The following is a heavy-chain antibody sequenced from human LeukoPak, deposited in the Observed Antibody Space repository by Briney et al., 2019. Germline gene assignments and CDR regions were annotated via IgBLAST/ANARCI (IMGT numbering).Heavy chain of an antibody. Sequence: ASVKVSCKASGYTFSRYGISWVRQAPGQGLEWMGWISAYNGDTKHAQKFQGRVTMTTDTSTSTAYMELRSLRSDDTAVYYCATGVVVVAANDYWGQGTLVTVSS. J-gene: IGHJ4*02. CDR1: GYTFSRYG. CDR3: ATGVVVVAANDY. D-gene: IGHD2-15*01. CDR2: ISAYNGDT. V-gene: IGHV1-18*01.